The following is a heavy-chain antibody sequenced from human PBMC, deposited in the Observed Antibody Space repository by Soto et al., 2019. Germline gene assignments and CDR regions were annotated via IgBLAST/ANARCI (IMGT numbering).Heavy chain of an antibody. CDR2: FLASGGNT. Sequence: GASVKVSCKASGYSFFSYYIHWVRQAPGQGLEWMGRFLASGGNTFYAQRFRGRVSMTRDTSSTNTESLELTSLTSDDTAVYYCARGGATIFGVIDSWGQGTRVTVSS. CDR1: GYSFFSYY. J-gene: IGHJ4*02. CDR3: ARGGATIFGVIDS. V-gene: IGHV1-46*01. D-gene: IGHD3-3*02.